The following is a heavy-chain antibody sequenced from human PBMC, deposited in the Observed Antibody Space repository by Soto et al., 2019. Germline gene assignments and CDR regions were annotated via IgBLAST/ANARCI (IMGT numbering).Heavy chain of an antibody. CDR2: IYYSGST. CDR1: GGSISSYY. D-gene: IGHD3-10*01. V-gene: IGHV4-59*01. CDR3: ARVWGGAFDI. Sequence: QVQLQESGPGLVKPSETLSLTCTVSGGSISSYYWSWIRQPPGKGLEWIGYIYYSGSTNYNPSIKSRATISVDTSKNQFSLKLSSVTAADTALYYCARVWGGAFDIWGQGTMVTVSS. J-gene: IGHJ3*02.